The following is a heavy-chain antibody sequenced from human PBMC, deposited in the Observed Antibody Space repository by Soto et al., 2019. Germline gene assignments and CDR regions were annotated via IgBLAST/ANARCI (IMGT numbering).Heavy chain of an antibody. V-gene: IGHV4-34*01. CDR2: INHSGST. CDR3: ARGSGYDWKHYYYYMDV. CDR1: GGSFSGYY. D-gene: IGHD5-12*01. Sequence: QVQLQQWGAGLLKPSETLSLTCAVYGGSFSGYYWSWIRQPPGKGLEWIGEINHSGSTNYKPSLKSRVTISVDTSKNQFSLKLSSVTAADTAVYYCARGSGYDWKHYYYYMDVWGKGTTVTVSS. J-gene: IGHJ6*03.